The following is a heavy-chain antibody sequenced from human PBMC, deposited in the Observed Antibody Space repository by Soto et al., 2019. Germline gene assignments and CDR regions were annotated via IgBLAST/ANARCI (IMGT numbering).Heavy chain of an antibody. CDR3: ARDRTYNDFWSGYPNNWFDP. CDR1: GGSINTYY. D-gene: IGHD3-3*01. J-gene: IGHJ5*02. CDR2: IHYSGST. V-gene: IGHV4-59*01. Sequence: SETLSLTCTVSGGSINTYYWSWIRQPPGKVLEWIGHIHYSGSTKYNPSLKSRVTISVDMSKNQFSLKLTSVTAADTAVYYCARDRTYNDFWSGYPNNWFDPWGQGILVNVSS.